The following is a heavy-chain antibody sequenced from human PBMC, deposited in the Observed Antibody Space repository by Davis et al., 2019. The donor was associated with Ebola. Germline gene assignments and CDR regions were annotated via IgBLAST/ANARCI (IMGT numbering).Heavy chain of an antibody. V-gene: IGHV3-21*01. Sequence: PGGSLRLSCAASGFTFSSYSMNWVRQAPGKGLEWVSSISSSSSYIYYADSVKGRFTISRDNAKNSLYLQMNSLRAEDTAVYYCARVLQKYSGSYWAPDAFDIWGQGTMVTVSS. CDR2: ISSSSSYI. CDR1: GFTFSSYS. J-gene: IGHJ3*02. D-gene: IGHD1-26*01. CDR3: ARVLQKYSGSYWAPDAFDI.